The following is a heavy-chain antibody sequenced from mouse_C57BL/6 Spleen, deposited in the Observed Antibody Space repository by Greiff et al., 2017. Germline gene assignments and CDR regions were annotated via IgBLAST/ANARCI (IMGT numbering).Heavy chain of an antibody. J-gene: IGHJ2*01. D-gene: IGHD2-12*01. CDR3: AIGYPFDY. V-gene: IGHV3-6*01. CDR2: ISYDGSN. Sequence: DVQLVESGPGLVKPSQSLSLTCSVTGYSITSGYYWNWIRQFPGNKLEWMGYISYDGSNNYNPSLKNRISITRDTSKNQFFLKLNSVTTEDTATYYCAIGYPFDYWGQGTTLPVSS. CDR1: GYSITSGYY.